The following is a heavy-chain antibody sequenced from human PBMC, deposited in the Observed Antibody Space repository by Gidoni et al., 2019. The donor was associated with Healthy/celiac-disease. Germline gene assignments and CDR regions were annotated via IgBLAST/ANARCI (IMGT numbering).Heavy chain of an antibody. CDR2: ISYDGSNK. D-gene: IGHD3-22*01. Sequence: QVQLVESGGGVVQPGRSLRLSCAASGFTFSSYGMHWVRQAPGKGLEWVAVISYDGSNKYYADSVKGRFTISRDNSKNTLYLQMNSLRAEDTAVYYCAKPYDSSGYSINLFDYWGQGTLVTVSS. CDR1: GFTFSSYG. J-gene: IGHJ4*02. V-gene: IGHV3-30*18. CDR3: AKPYDSSGYSINLFDY.